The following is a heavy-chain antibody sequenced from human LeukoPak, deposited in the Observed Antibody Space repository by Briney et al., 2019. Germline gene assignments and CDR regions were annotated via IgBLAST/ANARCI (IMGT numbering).Heavy chain of an antibody. D-gene: IGHD2-15*01. CDR1: GFTFRRYS. V-gene: IGHV3-21*01. CDR3: ARDKCSDGSCPFDY. CDR2: ISSSSSKI. J-gene: IGHJ4*02. Sequence: GGSLRLSCAACGFTFRRYSMNWVRQAPGKGLVWVSSISSSSSKIYKADSVKGRCTISRDNAKNSRYLQMKSLRAEYTAVYYCARDKCSDGSCPFDYSGEGTLVTVSS.